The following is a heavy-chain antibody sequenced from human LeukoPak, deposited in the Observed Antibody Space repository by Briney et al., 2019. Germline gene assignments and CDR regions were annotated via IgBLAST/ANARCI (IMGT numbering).Heavy chain of an antibody. J-gene: IGHJ4*02. CDR1: GFTFSSYG. CDR2: IWYDGSNK. D-gene: IGHD4-11*01. V-gene: IGHV3-33*01. CDR3: ATDQYHLPDY. Sequence: GGSLRLSCAASGFTFSSYGMHWVRQAPGKGLEWVAIIWYDGSNKYYADSVKGRFTASKDNSKNTLYLQMNSLRAEDTAVYYCATDQYHLPDYWGQGTLVTVSS.